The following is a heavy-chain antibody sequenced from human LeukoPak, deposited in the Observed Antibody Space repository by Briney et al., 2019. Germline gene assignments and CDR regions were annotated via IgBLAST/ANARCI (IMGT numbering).Heavy chain of an antibody. Sequence: ASVKVSCKASGGTFSSYAMNWVRQAPGQGLEWMGWISAYNGNTNYAQKLQGRVTMTTDTSTSTAYMELRSLRSDDTAVYYCARTGPHYYDSSGFFPWGQGTLVTVSS. D-gene: IGHD3-22*01. V-gene: IGHV1-18*01. CDR2: ISAYNGNT. CDR3: ARTGPHYYDSSGFFP. J-gene: IGHJ5*02. CDR1: GGTFSSYA.